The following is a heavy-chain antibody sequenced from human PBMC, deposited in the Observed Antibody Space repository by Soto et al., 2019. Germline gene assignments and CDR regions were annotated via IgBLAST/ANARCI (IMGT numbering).Heavy chain of an antibody. CDR2: NSAYNGHT. CDR3: ARVRGYSYGFDY. D-gene: IGHD5-18*01. J-gene: IGHJ4*02. CDR1: GYTFTSYG. Sequence: QVQLVQSGAEVKKPGASVKVSCKTSGYTFTSYGISWVRQAPGQGLEWMGWNSAYNGHTNYAQKIQGRATMTTDTFASTAYMELRSLRSDDTAVYYCARVRGYSYGFDYWGQGTLVTVSS. V-gene: IGHV1-18*01.